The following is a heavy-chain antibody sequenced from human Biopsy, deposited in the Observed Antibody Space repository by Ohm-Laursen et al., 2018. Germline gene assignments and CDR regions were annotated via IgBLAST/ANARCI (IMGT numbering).Heavy chain of an antibody. D-gene: IGHD3-10*01. V-gene: IGHV1-2*02. CDR3: ARDRMTDVFGGPTRTDVFDS. CDR2: VHPNSGAT. Sequence: ASVKVSCKASGYTFTDYFIHWVRQSPGQGLEWMGWVHPNSGATNSAEKFRGRVTLTRDTSIGAVYIELRRLKSDDAAVYYCARDRMTDVFGGPTRTDVFDSWGQGTPVTVS. J-gene: IGHJ4*02. CDR1: GYTFTDYF.